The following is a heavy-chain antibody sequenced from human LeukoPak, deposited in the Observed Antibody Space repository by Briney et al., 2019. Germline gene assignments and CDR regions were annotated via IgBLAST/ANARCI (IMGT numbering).Heavy chain of an antibody. J-gene: IGHJ4*02. V-gene: IGHV3-7*01. D-gene: IGHD7-27*01. CDR1: GFTFSGYW. Sequence: PGGSLRLSCAASGFTFSGYWMSWVRQAPGKGLEWVANIKQDGSENYYVDSVKGRFTISRDNAKNSLYLQMNSLRAEDTAVYYCAREGIQTGDLVYWGQGTLVTVSS. CDR3: AREGIQTGDLVY. CDR2: IKQDGSEN.